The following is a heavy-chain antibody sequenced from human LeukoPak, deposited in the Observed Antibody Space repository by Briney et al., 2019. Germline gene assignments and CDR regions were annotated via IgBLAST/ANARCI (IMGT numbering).Heavy chain of an antibody. CDR3: ARGTAAGTRSYFDY. J-gene: IGHJ4*02. D-gene: IGHD6-13*01. Sequence: PGGSLRLSCAASGFTFSIYWMSWVRQAPGKGLEWVANIKQDGSEKYYVDSVKGRFTISRDNAKNSLYLQMNSLRAEDTAVYYCARGTAAGTRSYFDYWGQGTLVTVSS. CDR1: GFTFSIYW. CDR2: IKQDGSEK. V-gene: IGHV3-7*01.